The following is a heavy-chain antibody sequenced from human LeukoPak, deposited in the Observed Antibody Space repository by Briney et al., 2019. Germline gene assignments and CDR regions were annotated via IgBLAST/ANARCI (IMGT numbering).Heavy chain of an antibody. D-gene: IGHD2-8*01. CDR2: ISSSGSTI. V-gene: IGHV3-11*01. CDR1: GFTFSDYY. J-gene: IGHJ5*02. Sequence: GGSLRLSCAASGFTFSDYYMSWIRQAPGKGLEWVSYISSSGSTIYYADSVKGRSTISRDNAKNSLYLQMNSLRAEDTAVYYCARDLKRLYCTNGVCYGDWFDPWGQGTLVTVSS. CDR3: ARDLKRLYCTNGVCYGDWFDP.